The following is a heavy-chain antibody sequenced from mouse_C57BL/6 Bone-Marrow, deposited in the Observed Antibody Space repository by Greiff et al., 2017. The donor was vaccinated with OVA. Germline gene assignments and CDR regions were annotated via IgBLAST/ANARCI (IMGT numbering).Heavy chain of an antibody. J-gene: IGHJ2*01. CDR3: ARWGDGDYFDY. D-gene: IGHD3-3*01. CDR1: GYTFTSYG. CDR2: IYPRSGNT. V-gene: IGHV1-81*01. Sequence: VKLQESGAELARPGASVKLSCKASGYTFTSYGISWVKQRTGQGLEWIGEIYPRSGNTYYNEKFKGKATLTADKSSSTAYMELRSLTSEDSAVYFCARWGDGDYFDYWGQGTTLTVSS.